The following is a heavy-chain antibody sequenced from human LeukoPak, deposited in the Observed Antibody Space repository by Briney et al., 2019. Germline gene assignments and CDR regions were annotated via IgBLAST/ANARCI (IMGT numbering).Heavy chain of an antibody. CDR2: FDPEDGET. D-gene: IGHD3-3*01. J-gene: IGHJ3*02. Sequence: ASVKVSCKLSGYTGIELSMHWVRQAPGKGLEWMGGFDPEDGETKYAQKFQGRVTMTEDTSTDTAYMELSSLTSEDTAVYYCATHTIFGVVTYASLMWGRGTLVTVSS. CDR1: GYTGIELS. CDR3: ATHTIFGVVTYASLM. V-gene: IGHV1-24*01.